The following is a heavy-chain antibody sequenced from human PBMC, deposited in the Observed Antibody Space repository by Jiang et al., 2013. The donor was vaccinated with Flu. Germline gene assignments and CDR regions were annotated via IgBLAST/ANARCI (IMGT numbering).Heavy chain of an antibody. CDR2: ISYDGSNK. CDR3: AKDWRSSGWYGHLLTYYYYGMDV. CDR1: GFTFSSYG. Sequence: QLLESGGGVVQPGRSLRLSCAASGFTFSSYGMHWVRQAPGKGLEWVAVISYDGSNKYYADSVKGRFTISRDNSKNTLYLQMNSLRAEDTAVYYCAKDWRSSGWYGHLLTYYYYGMDVWGQGTTVTVSS. J-gene: IGHJ6*02. V-gene: IGHV3-30*18. D-gene: IGHD6-19*01.